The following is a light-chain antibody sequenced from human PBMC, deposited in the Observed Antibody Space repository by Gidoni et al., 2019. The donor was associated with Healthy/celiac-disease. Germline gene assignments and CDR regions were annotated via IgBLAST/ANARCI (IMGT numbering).Light chain of an antibody. CDR3: QQRSNWPPIVT. CDR1: QCVSSY. Sequence: ELVLTQSPATLSLSPGERATLSCRASQCVSSYLAWYQQKPGQAPRLLIYDASNRATGIPARFSGSGSGTDFALTISSLEPEDFAVYYCQQRSNWPPIVTFGPGTKVDIK. V-gene: IGKV3-11*01. J-gene: IGKJ3*01. CDR2: DAS.